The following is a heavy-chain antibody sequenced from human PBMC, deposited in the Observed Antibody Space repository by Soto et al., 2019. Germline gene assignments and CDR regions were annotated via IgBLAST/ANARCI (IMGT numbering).Heavy chain of an antibody. CDR2: IWYDGSKK. Sequence: QVQLVESGGGVVQPGRSLRLSCAASGFSFSSYGMHWVRQAPGMGLEWLAVIWYDGSKKYYADSVKGRFTVSRDNSENTLDGQRNRLTAEATAVYYWARNDDYGDYAPGGDWRQGAPGIVSS. J-gene: IGHJ4*02. D-gene: IGHD4-17*01. V-gene: IGHV3-33*01. CDR1: GFSFSSYG. CDR3: ARNDDYGDYAPGGD.